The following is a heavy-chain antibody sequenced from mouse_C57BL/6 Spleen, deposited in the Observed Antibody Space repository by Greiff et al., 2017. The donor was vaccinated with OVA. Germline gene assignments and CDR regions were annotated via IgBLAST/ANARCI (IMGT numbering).Heavy chain of an antibody. D-gene: IGHD1-1*01. CDR3: ARSLYGSSFYYAMDY. V-gene: IGHV1-53*01. CDR1: GYTFTSYW. J-gene: IGHJ4*01. Sequence: QVQLQQPGTELVKPGASVKLSCKASGYTFTSYWMHWVKQRPGQGLEWIGNINPSNGGTTYNEKFKSKATLTVDKSSSTAYMQLSSLTSEDSAVYYCARSLYGSSFYYAMDYWGQGTSVTVSS. CDR2: INPSNGGT.